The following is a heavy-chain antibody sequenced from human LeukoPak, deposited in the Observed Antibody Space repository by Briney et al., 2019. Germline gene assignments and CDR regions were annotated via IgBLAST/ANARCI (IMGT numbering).Heavy chain of an antibody. V-gene: IGHV3-23*01. Sequence: GGSLRLSCAASGFTFSSYAMSWVRQAPGKGLEWVSAISGSGGSTYYADSVKGRFTISRGNSKNTLYLQMNSLRAEDTAVYYCAKETRVVVTAIYYFDYWGQGTLVTVSS. D-gene: IGHD2-21*02. CDR3: AKETRVVVTAIYYFDY. CDR2: ISGSGGST. J-gene: IGHJ4*02. CDR1: GFTFSSYA.